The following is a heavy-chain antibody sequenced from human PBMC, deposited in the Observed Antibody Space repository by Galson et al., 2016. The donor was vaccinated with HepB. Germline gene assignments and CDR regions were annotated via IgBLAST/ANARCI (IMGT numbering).Heavy chain of an antibody. J-gene: IGHJ2*01. Sequence: SVKVSCKASGYTFTNHAMHWVRQAPGQRLEWMGWINAGDGNTRSSQKFQDRVTITRDTSASTAYMELGSLRSEDTAVYFCARENLPATPVTSRALYWYFDVWGRGTLVTVSS. CDR3: ARENLPATPVTSRALYWYFDV. CDR1: GYTFTNHA. CDR2: INAGDGNT. V-gene: IGHV1-3*01. D-gene: IGHD4-17*01.